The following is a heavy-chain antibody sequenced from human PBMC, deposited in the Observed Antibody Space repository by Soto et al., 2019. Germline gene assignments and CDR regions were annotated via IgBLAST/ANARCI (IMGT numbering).Heavy chain of an antibody. V-gene: IGHV4-39*01. J-gene: IGHJ4*02. CDR1: GVAISATSYY. CDR3: ARPASY. Sequence: QLQLQESGPGLVKPSETLSLTCNVSGVAISATSYYLGWIRQPPGKGLEWIGTVYFNGKTFYTPSFQSRLTISVDRSKNQISLRRTSVTAADTAVYYCARPASYWGPGTLVAVSS. CDR2: VYFNGKT.